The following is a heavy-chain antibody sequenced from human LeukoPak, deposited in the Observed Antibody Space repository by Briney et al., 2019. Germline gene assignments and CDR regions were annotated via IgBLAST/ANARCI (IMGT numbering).Heavy chain of an antibody. CDR1: GFTVSNNY. J-gene: IGHJ5*02. Sequence: GGSLRLSCATSGFTVSNNYMTWVRQAPGKGLEWVSLIYSGGTTFYTDSVKGRFTISRDSSKNTLYLQMNNLKAEDTAVYYCTTSPAVASWGQGTLVTVSS. CDR3: TTSPAVAS. CDR2: IYSGGTT. D-gene: IGHD4-23*01. V-gene: IGHV3-53*01.